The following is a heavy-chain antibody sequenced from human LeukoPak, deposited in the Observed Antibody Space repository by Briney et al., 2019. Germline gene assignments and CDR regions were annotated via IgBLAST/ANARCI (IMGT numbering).Heavy chain of an antibody. V-gene: IGHV3-48*01. J-gene: IGHJ4*02. CDR2: ISSTTSTI. CDR3: VKGYCSSISCYGDY. CDR1: GFTFSIYS. Sequence: GGSLRLSCAASGFTFSIYSMNWVRLAPGKGLEWVPYISSTTSTIYYADSVKGRFTISRDNSKNTLYLQMSSLRAEDTAVYYCVKGYCSSISCYGDYWGQGTLVTFSS. D-gene: IGHD2-2*01.